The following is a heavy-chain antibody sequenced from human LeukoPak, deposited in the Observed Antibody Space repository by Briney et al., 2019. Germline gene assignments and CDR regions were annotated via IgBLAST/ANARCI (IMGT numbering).Heavy chain of an antibody. Sequence: GGSLRLSCAASGFTFSNHWMHWVRQAPGKGLEWVSRINSDGISTTYADSVKGRFTISRDNAKNTLYLQMNSLRAEDTAVYFCVYSENFPFDYWGQGALVTVSS. CDR1: GFTFSNHW. J-gene: IGHJ4*02. D-gene: IGHD1-26*01. CDR2: INSDGIST. CDR3: VYSENFPFDY. V-gene: IGHV3-74*01.